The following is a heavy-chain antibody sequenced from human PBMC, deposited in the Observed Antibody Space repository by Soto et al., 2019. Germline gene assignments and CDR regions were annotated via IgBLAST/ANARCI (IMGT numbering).Heavy chain of an antibody. CDR3: AKDRHGDYGTYYYYGMDV. CDR2: ISYDGSNK. J-gene: IGHJ6*02. V-gene: IGHV3-30*18. Sequence: GGSLRLSCAASGFTFSSYGMHWVRQAPGKGLEWVAVISYDGSNKYYADSVKGRFTISRDNSKNTLYLQMNSLRAEDTAVYYCAKDRHGDYGTYYYYGMDVWGQGTTVTVSS. CDR1: GFTFSSYG. D-gene: IGHD4-17*01.